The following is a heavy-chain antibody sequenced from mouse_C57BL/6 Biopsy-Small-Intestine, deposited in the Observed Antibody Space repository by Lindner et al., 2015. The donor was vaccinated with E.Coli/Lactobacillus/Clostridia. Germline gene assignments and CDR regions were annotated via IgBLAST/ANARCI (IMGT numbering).Heavy chain of an antibody. CDR3: ARDRRDYGDYDAFDM. CDR1: GGTFSSYG. Sequence: SCKFSGGTFSSYGISWVRQAPGQGLECMGRMIPTLGTRDYAQKFQGRVTIIADKSTNTVYMELNSLRSEDTAVYFCARDRRDYGDYDAFDMWGQGTLVTVSS. CDR2: MIPTLGTR. V-gene: IGHV1-81*01. J-gene: IGHJ3*02. D-gene: IGHD2-13*01.